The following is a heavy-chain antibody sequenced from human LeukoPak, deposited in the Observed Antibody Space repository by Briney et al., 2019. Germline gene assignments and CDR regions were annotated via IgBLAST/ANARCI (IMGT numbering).Heavy chain of an antibody. CDR1: GGTFSSYA. J-gene: IGHJ3*02. V-gene: IGHV1-69*13. Sequence: ASVKVSCKASGGTFSSYAISWVRQAPGHGLEWMGGIIPIFGTANYAQKFQGRVTITADESTSTAYMELSTLRSEATAPYYCVRGSRPGHCSGGSCRATGAFDIWGQGTRVTVST. CDR2: IIPIFGTA. D-gene: IGHD2-15*01. CDR3: VRGSRPGHCSGGSCRATGAFDI.